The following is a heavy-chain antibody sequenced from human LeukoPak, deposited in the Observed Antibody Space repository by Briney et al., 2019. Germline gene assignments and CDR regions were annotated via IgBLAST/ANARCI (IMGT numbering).Heavy chain of an antibody. Sequence: ASVKVSCKTSGYPFTGYYIHWVRQAPGQGLEWMGWINPNSGGPKYAQKFQGRVTMTRDTSISTAHMELSGLRSDDTAVYYCAREDVGLTTMTHERTKYYYYMDAWGKGTTVIVSS. CDR3: AREDVGLTTMTHERTKYYYYMDA. D-gene: IGHD4-17*01. V-gene: IGHV1-2*02. CDR1: GYPFTGYY. J-gene: IGHJ6*03. CDR2: INPNSGGP.